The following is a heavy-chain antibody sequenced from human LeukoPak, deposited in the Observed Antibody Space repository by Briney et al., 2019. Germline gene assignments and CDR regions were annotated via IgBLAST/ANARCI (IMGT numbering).Heavy chain of an antibody. CDR1: GGSISSYY. CDR3: ARERRRATPHDAFDI. CDR2: IYYSGST. Sequence: SETLSLTCTVSGGSISSYYWSWIRQPPGKGLEWIGYIYYSGSTNYNPSLKSRVTMSVDTSKNQFSLKLSSVTAADTAVYYCARERRRATPHDAFDIWGQGTMVTVSS. V-gene: IGHV4-59*12. J-gene: IGHJ3*02. D-gene: IGHD1-26*01.